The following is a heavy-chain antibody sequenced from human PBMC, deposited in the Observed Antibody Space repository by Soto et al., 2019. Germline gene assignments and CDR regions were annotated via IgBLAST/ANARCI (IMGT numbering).Heavy chain of an antibody. CDR1: GYTFTSYG. V-gene: IGHV1-18*01. CDR2: ISAYNGNT. Sequence: VLCRASGYTFTSYGIIWVRQAPGQGLEWMGWISAYNGNTNYAQKLQGRVTMTTDTSTSTAYMELRSLRSDDTAVYYCARTTMVRGVYWFDPWGQGTLVTVSS. D-gene: IGHD3-10*01. J-gene: IGHJ5*02. CDR3: ARTTMVRGVYWFDP.